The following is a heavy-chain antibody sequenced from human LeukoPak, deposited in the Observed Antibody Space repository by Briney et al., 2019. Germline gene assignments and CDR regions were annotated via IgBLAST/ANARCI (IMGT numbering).Heavy chain of an antibody. V-gene: IGHV4-4*02. CDR3: ARVSVASDPHYGDYLPDAFDI. Sequence: SGTLSLTCAVSGGSISSSNWWSWVRQPPGKGLEWIGEIYHSGSTNYNPSLKSRVTISVDKSKNQFSLKLSSVTAADTAVYYCARVSVASDPHYGDYLPDAFDIWGQGTMVTVSS. CDR2: IYHSGST. CDR1: GGSISSSNW. J-gene: IGHJ3*02. D-gene: IGHD4-17*01.